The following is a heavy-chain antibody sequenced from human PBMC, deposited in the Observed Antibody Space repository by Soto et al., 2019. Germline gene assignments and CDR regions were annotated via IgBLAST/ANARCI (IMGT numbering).Heavy chain of an antibody. V-gene: IGHV3-30-3*01. Sequence: QVQLVESGGGVVQPGRSLRLSCAASGFTFSNYAMHWVRQAPGKGLEWVTVISSDGNNKYYADSVKGRFTISRDNSKNTLYLQVISLRAEDTAVYYCARERRGGNSGYYRDYWGQGTRVTVSS. CDR3: ARERRGGNSGYYRDY. J-gene: IGHJ4*02. CDR1: GFTFSNYA. D-gene: IGHD2-21*02. CDR2: ISSDGNNK.